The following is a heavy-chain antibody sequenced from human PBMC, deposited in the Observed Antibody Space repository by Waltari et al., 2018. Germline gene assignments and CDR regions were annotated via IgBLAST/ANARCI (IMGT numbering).Heavy chain of an antibody. D-gene: IGHD6-13*01. CDR3: AKQQTPYGWFDP. V-gene: IGHV4-59*08. Sequence: QVQLQESGPGLVKPSETLSLTCTVSGGSISSYYWSWIRQHPGKGLEGIGYIYYSGITNYIPTLKSRITISVVTSKNQFSLKLSSVTAADTAVYYCAKQQTPYGWFDPWGQGTLVTVSS. CDR2: IYYSGIT. J-gene: IGHJ5*02. CDR1: GGSISSYY.